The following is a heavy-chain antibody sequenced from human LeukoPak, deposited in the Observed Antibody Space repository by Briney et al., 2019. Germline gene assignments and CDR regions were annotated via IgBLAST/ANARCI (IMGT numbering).Heavy chain of an antibody. CDR2: IYPGDSDT. CDR1: GYSFTSYW. D-gene: IGHD2-2*01. J-gene: IGHJ5*02. CDR3: ARRGRGYCSSTSCFFDP. Sequence: GESLKISCKGSGYSFTSYWIGWVRQMPGKGLEWMGIIYPGDSDTRYSPSFQGQDTISADKSISTAYLQWSSLKASDTAMYYCARRGRGYCSSTSCFFDPWGQGTLVTVSS. V-gene: IGHV5-51*01.